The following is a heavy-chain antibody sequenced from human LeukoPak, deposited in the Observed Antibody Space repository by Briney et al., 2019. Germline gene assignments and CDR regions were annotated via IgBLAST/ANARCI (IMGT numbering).Heavy chain of an antibody. D-gene: IGHD2-2*01. J-gene: IGHJ6*02. Sequence: SQTLSLTCAISGDSVSSNSAAWNWIRQSPSRGLEWLGRTYYRSKWYNDYAVCVKSRITINPDTSKNQFSLQLNSVTPEDTAVYYCARDRWCSSTSCPLYYYYGMDVWGQGTTVTVSS. CDR1: GDSVSSNSAA. CDR2: TYYRSKWYN. V-gene: IGHV6-1*01. CDR3: ARDRWCSSTSCPLYYYYGMDV.